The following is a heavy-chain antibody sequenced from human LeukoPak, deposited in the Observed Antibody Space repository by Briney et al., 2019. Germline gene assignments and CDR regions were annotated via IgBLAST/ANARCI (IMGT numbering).Heavy chain of an antibody. V-gene: IGHV3-74*01. CDR2: ISRDGSST. J-gene: IGHJ6*04. Sequence: PGGSLRLSRAASGFTFSSLWMHWVRDAPGRGLVWVSRISRDGSSTTYADSVKRRYTTYRDNDKNTLYLQMDSLRDDGTAGYYCARDPGSESWSPFWVWGDVWGSGPTVIVSS. D-gene: IGHD3-3*01. CDR3: ARDPGSESWSPFWVWGDV. CDR1: GFTFSSLW.